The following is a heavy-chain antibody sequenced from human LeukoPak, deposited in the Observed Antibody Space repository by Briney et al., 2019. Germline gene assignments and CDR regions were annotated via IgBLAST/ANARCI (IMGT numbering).Heavy chain of an antibody. D-gene: IGHD3-22*01. J-gene: IGHJ3*02. Sequence: GGSLRLSCAASGFTFSTYYMNWVRQAPGKGLEWVSFITGSSSYIYYTDSVKGRFTISRDNAKNSLFLQMNSLRAEDTAVYYCARDRRDSSGPIDAFDILGQGTLVTVSS. CDR1: GFTFSTYY. CDR2: ITGSSSYI. V-gene: IGHV3-21*01. CDR3: ARDRRDSSGPIDAFDI.